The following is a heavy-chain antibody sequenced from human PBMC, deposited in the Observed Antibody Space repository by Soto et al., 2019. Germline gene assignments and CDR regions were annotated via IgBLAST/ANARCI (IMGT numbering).Heavy chain of an antibody. Sequence: SETLSLTCTVSGGSISSYYWSWIRQPPGKGLEWIGYIYYSGSTNYNPSLKSRVTISVDTSKNQFSLKLSSVTAADTAVYYCARDSGGMYSSGWYTENAFDIWGQGTMVTVSS. V-gene: IGHV4-59*01. D-gene: IGHD6-19*01. CDR2: IYYSGST. CDR1: GGSISSYY. CDR3: ARDSGGMYSSGWYTENAFDI. J-gene: IGHJ3*02.